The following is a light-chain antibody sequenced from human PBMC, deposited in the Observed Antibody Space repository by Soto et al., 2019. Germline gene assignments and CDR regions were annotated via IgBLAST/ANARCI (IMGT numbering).Light chain of an antibody. J-gene: IGKJ2*01. V-gene: IGKV2-28*01. CDR1: QSLLHSNGCNY. CDR3: MQALQTPRT. Sequence: DIVMTQSPLSLPVTPGETASISCRSSQSLLHSNGCNYLDWYLQKPGQSPQLLIYWGSNRASGVPDRFSGSASGTEFTLKISRVEAEDVGVYYCMQALQTPRTFGQGTKLEIK. CDR2: WGS.